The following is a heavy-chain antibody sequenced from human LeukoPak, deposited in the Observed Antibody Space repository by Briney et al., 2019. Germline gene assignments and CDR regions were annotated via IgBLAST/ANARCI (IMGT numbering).Heavy chain of an antibody. V-gene: IGHV4-34*01. CDR1: GGSISSYY. CDR3: ARLGYYYGSGSYYN. D-gene: IGHD3-10*01. Sequence: SETLSLTCTVSGGSISSYYWSWIRQPPGKGLEWIGEINHSGSTNYNPSLKSRVTISVDTSKNQFSLKLSSVTAADTAVYYCARLGYYYGSGSYYNWGQGTLVTVSS. J-gene: IGHJ4*02. CDR2: INHSGST.